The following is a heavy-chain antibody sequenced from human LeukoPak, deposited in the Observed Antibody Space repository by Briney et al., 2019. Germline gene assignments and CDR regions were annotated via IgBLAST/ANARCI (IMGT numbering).Heavy chain of an antibody. V-gene: IGHV4-34*01. Sequence: SETLSLTCAVYGGPFSGYYWSWIRQPPGKGLEWIGEINHSGSTNYNPSLKSRVTISVDTSKNQFSLKLSSVTAADTAVYYCARVRVYGMDVWGQGTTVTVSS. CDR1: GGPFSGYY. J-gene: IGHJ6*02. CDR3: ARVRVYGMDV. CDR2: INHSGST.